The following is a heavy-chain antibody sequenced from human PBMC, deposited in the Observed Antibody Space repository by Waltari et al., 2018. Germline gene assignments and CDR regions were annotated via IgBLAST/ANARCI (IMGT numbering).Heavy chain of an antibody. CDR2: IKQDGSEK. Sequence: EVQLVESGGGLVQPGGSLRLSCAASGFTFSSYWMSWVRQAPGKGLEWVANIKQDGSEKYYVDSVKCRFTISRDNAKNSLYLQMISLRAEDTAVYYCARDLITFGGVIVIYYYGMDVWGQGTTVTVSS. D-gene: IGHD3-16*02. CDR1: GFTFSSYW. J-gene: IGHJ6*02. CDR3: ARDLITFGGVIVIYYYGMDV. V-gene: IGHV3-7*01.